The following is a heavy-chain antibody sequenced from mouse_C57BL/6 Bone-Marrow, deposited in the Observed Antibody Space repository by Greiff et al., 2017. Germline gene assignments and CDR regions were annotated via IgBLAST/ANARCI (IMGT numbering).Heavy chain of an antibody. CDR3: SSLDGNYFDF. V-gene: IGHV14-4*01. CDR2: IVPGIGDT. Sequence: VQLQQSGAELVRPGASVKLSCTASGFNIKDDYIHWVKQRPEQGLEWIGGIVPGIGDTEYAAKFQGKATITSDTSSNTAYLQLSSLTSEDTAVYYCSSLDGNYFDFWGQGTPLTVAS. D-gene: IGHD2-1*01. CDR1: GFNIKDDY. J-gene: IGHJ2*01.